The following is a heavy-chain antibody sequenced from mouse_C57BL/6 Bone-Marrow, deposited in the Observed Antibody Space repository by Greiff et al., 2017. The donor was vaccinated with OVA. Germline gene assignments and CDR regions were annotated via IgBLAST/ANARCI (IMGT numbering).Heavy chain of an antibody. CDR3: ARRYYYGSSYGAWFAY. Sequence: EVQGVESGGDLVKPGGSLKLSCAASGFTFSSYGMSWVRQTPDQRLEWVATISSGGSYTYYPDRVKGRFTISRDNAKNTLYLQLSSLKSEDTAMYYCARRYYYGSSYGAWFAYWGQGTLVTVSA. J-gene: IGHJ3*01. CDR1: GFTFSSYG. V-gene: IGHV5-6*01. D-gene: IGHD1-1*01. CDR2: ISSGGSYT.